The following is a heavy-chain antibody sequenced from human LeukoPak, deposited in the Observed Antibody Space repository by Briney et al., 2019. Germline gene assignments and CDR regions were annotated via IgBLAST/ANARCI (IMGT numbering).Heavy chain of an antibody. CDR3: AKDANYDILTGYYWRNKNRNYFDY. CDR2: ISGSGGST. V-gene: IGHV3-23*01. J-gene: IGHJ4*02. Sequence: GGSLRLSCAASGFTFSSYAMSWVRQAPGKGLEWVSAISGSGGSTNYADSVKGRFTISRDNSKNTLYLQMNSLRAEDTAVYYCAKDANYDILTGYYWRNKNRNYFDYWGQGTLVTVSS. CDR1: GFTFSSYA. D-gene: IGHD3-9*01.